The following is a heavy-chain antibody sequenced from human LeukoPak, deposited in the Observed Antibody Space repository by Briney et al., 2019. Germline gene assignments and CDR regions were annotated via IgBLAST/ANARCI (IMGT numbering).Heavy chain of an antibody. CDR1: GGSFSGYY. J-gene: IGHJ5*02. CDR2: INHSGST. D-gene: IGHD5-18*01. V-gene: IGHV4-34*01. CDR3: ARVRRGYSYGYNWFDP. Sequence: SETLSLTCAVYGGSFSGYYWSWIRQPPGKGLEWIGEINHSGSTNYNPFLKSRVTISVDTSKNQFSLKLSSVTAADTAVYYCARVRRGYSYGYNWFDPWGQGTLVTVSS.